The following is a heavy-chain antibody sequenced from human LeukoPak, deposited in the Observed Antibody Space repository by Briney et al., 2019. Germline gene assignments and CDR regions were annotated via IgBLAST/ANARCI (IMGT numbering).Heavy chain of an antibody. V-gene: IGHV4-59*08. D-gene: IGHD6-6*01. J-gene: IGHJ6*02. CDR1: GGSISSYY. CDR3: ARLEGSSSGPGYGMDV. CDR2: IYYSGST. Sequence: SETLSPTCTVSGGSISSYYWSWIRQPPGKGLEWIGYIYYSGSTNYNPSLKSRVTISVDTSKNQFSLKLSSVTAADTAVYYCARLEGSSSGPGYGMDVWGQGTTVTVSS.